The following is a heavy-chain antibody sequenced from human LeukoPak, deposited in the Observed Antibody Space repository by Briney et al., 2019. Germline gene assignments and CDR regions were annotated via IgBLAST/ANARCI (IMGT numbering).Heavy chain of an antibody. CDR1: GFTFSSYA. CDR2: ISGSGGST. Sequence: GGSLRLSCAASGFTFSSYAMGWVRQAPGKGLEWVSAISGSGGSTYYADSVKGRFTISRDNSKNTLYLQMNSLRAEDTAVYYCANGVCEYEMDTAIPVWGQGTLVTVSS. J-gene: IGHJ4*02. D-gene: IGHD5-18*01. V-gene: IGHV3-23*01. CDR3: ANGVCEYEMDTAIPV.